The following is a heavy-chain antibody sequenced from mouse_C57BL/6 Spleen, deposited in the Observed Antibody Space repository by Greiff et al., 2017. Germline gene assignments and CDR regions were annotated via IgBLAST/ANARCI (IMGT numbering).Heavy chain of an antibody. CDR3: ARTGTGGYYAMDY. CDR2: IYPSDSYT. D-gene: IGHD4-1*01. J-gene: IGHJ4*01. Sequence: QVQLQQPGAELVMPGASVKLSCKASGYTFTSYWMPWVKQRPGQGLEWIGEIYPSDSYTNYNQKFKGKSTVTVDKSSSTAYMQLSSLTSADSAVYYCARTGTGGYYAMDYWGKGTSVTVSS. CDR1: GYTFTSYW. V-gene: IGHV1-69*01.